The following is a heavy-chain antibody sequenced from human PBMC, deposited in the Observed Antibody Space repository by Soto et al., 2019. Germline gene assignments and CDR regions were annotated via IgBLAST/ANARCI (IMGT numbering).Heavy chain of an antibody. V-gene: IGHV3-11*06. CDR3: ARHIAVASNFDY. J-gene: IGHJ4*02. Sequence: PGGSLRLSCAASGFIFENFGMSWVRQAPGKGLEWVSYISSGSSYTNYADSVKGRFTISRDNAKNSLYLQMNSLRAEDTAVYYCARHIAVASNFDYWGQGTLVTVSS. CDR2: ISSGSSYT. CDR1: GFIFENFG. D-gene: IGHD6-19*01.